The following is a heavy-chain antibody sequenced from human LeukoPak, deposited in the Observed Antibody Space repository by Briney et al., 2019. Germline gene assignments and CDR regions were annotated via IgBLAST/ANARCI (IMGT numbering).Heavy chain of an antibody. V-gene: IGHV3-74*01. CDR1: GFTFSTYG. CDR2: INTDGTVT. CDR3: ATKQWLAPPPDS. Sequence: GGSLRLSCAASGFTFSTYGMLWVRQAPGKGLESVSRINTDGTVTTYADSVKGRFTVSRDNADNTMFLQMNSVRDEDTAVYYCATKQWLAPPPDSWGQGTPVTGSS. D-gene: IGHD6-19*01. J-gene: IGHJ4*02.